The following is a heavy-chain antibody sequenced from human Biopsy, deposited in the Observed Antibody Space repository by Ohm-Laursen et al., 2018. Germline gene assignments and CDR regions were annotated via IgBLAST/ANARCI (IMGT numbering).Heavy chain of an antibody. J-gene: IGHJ4*02. CDR2: IYYTGHT. Sequence: SETLSLTCTVSGGSIKSYYWNWIRQSPGKGLEWIGFIYYTGHTNYNSSLKSRATISVDTSKNQFSLKVISVTAADPAVYYCARLTGDPSYWGQGILVTVSS. D-gene: IGHD7-27*01. CDR1: GGSIKSYY. V-gene: IGHV4-59*01. CDR3: ARLTGDPSY.